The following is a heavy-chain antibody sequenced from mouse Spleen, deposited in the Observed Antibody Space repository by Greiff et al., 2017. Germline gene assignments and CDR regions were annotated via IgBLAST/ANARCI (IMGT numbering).Heavy chain of an antibody. J-gene: IGHJ4*01. V-gene: IGHV5-9*04. CDR3: ARRGDYDVGAMDY. CDR2: ISSGGGNT. D-gene: IGHD2-4*01. CDR1: GFTFSSYA. Sequence: EVKLVESGGGLVKLGGSLKLSCAASGFTFSSYAMSWVRQTPEKRLEWVATISSGGGNTYYPDSVKGRFTISRDNAKNTLYLQMSSLKSEDTAMYYCARRGDYDVGAMDYWGQGTSVTVSS.